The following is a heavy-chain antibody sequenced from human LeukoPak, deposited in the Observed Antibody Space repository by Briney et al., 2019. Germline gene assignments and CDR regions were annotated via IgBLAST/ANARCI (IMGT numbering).Heavy chain of an antibody. V-gene: IGHV3-21*01. Sequence: PGGSLRLSCAASGFTFSSYSMNWVRQAPGKGLEWVSSISSSSSYIYYADSVKGRFTISRDSAKNSLYLQMNSLRAEDTAVYYCARALYDSSDSDAFDIWGQGTMVTVSS. CDR1: GFTFSSYS. D-gene: IGHD3-22*01. CDR3: ARALYDSSDSDAFDI. CDR2: ISSSSSYI. J-gene: IGHJ3*02.